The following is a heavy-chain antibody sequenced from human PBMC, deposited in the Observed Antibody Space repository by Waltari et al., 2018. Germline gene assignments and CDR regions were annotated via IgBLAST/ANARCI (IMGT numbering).Heavy chain of an antibody. Sequence: EVRLVESGGGLVQPGGSLRLSWAASGFSISDYWMSWVRQAPGKGLEWVDNIRPETGETHYVDSLKGRFTISRDNAKNSLYLQMTSLGVEDTAVYYCARDPVTMDWGQGTLVTVSS. D-gene: IGHD3-10*01. V-gene: IGHV3-7*01. CDR1: GFSISDYW. J-gene: IGHJ4*02. CDR3: ARDPVTMD. CDR2: IRPETGET.